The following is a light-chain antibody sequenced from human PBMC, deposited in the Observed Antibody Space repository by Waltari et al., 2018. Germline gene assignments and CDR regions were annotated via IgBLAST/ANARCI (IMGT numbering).Light chain of an antibody. CDR1: SLRRYS. Sequence: SSELTQDPAVSVALGQTVSITCQGASLRRYSASWYQQRPGQAPILVLYGQDNRPSGIPDRFSGSTSGDTATLTITGTQAEDEADYYCLSRDITSTRFFGGGTRLTV. CDR2: GQD. CDR3: LSRDITSTRF. V-gene: IGLV3-19*01. J-gene: IGLJ2*01.